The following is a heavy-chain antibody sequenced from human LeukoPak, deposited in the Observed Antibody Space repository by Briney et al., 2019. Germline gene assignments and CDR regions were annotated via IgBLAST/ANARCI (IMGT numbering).Heavy chain of an antibody. CDR2: IYYSGGT. CDR3: ARLGGGPSSSSTVDY. CDR1: GGSISTYY. J-gene: IGHJ4*02. V-gene: IGHV4-59*08. Sequence: PSETLSLTCTVSGGSISTYYWSWVRQPPGKGLEWIGYIYYSGGTNYNPSLKSRVTISVDTSKNQFSLKLSSVTAADTAVYYCARLGGGPSSSSTVDYWGQGTLVTVSS. D-gene: IGHD6-6*01.